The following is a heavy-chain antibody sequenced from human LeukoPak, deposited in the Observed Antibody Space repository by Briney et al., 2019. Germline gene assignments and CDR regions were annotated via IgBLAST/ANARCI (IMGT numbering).Heavy chain of an antibody. J-gene: IGHJ4*02. CDR1: GFTLSRYW. Sequence: PGGSLRLSCAASGFTSGFTLSRYWMHWVRQAPGKGLVWISSINNDGSRTTYGDSVKGRFTVSRDNARNTLYMQMNSLRPEDTAVYYCAKSGGYTSGWYPHWGQGTLVTVSS. CDR2: INNDGSRT. D-gene: IGHD6-19*01. CDR3: AKSGGYTSGWYPH. V-gene: IGHV3-74*03.